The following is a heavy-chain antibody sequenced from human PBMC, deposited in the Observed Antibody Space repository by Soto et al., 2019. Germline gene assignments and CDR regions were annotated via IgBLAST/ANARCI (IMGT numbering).Heavy chain of an antibody. CDR1: GFTFSTYA. Sequence: LRLSCVASGFTFSTYAMSWLRQAPGKGLEWVSGISSSGSTLDYADSVKGRFTISRDNSKETMFLQMNSLRAEDTAVYYCAKTRHYYDSSVYFYPFDYWGQGALVTVSS. J-gene: IGHJ4*02. D-gene: IGHD3-22*01. V-gene: IGHV3-23*01. CDR2: ISSSGSTL. CDR3: AKTRHYYDSSVYFYPFDY.